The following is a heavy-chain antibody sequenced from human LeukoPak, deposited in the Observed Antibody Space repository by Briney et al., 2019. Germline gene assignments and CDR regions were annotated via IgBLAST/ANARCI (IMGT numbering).Heavy chain of an antibody. CDR1: GFTFSSYG. J-gene: IGHJ4*02. Sequence: PGRSLRLSCAASGFTFSSYGTHWVRQAPGKGLEWVAVIWYDGSNKYYADSVKGRFTISRDNSKNTLYLQMNSLRAEDTAVYYCARDPRSRYYYDSSGYLDYWGQGTLVTVSS. V-gene: IGHV3-33*01. CDR3: ARDPRSRYYYDSSGYLDY. CDR2: IWYDGSNK. D-gene: IGHD3-22*01.